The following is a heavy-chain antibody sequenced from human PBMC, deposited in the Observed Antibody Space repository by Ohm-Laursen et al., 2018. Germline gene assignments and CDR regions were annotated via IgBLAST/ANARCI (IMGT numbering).Heavy chain of an antibody. CDR2: ITSGGGNT. CDR3: AKQPMGVTGTYDY. CDR1: GFTFSSYE. Sequence: GSLRLSCAASGFTFSSYEMNWVRQAPGKGLEWVSAITSGGGNTYYADSVKGRFTISRDNSQNTLYLQMNSLRAEDTAIYYCAKQPMGVTGTYDYWGQGSLVTVSS. V-gene: IGHV3-23*01. J-gene: IGHJ4*02. D-gene: IGHD6-13*01.